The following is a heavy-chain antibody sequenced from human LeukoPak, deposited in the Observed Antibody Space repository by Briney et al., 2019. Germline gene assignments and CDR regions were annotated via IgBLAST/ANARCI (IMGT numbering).Heavy chain of an antibody. CDR2: ISSDGSSA. Sequence: GGSLILSCAVSGFTFSSNWMYWVRQAPGKGRVWVSRISSDGSSATYADSVKGRFTISRDNAKNTLYLQMNSLRAEDTAVYYCATFVGIAAGWGQGTLVTVSS. V-gene: IGHV3-74*01. CDR3: ATFVGIAAG. J-gene: IGHJ4*02. D-gene: IGHD6-13*01. CDR1: GFTFSSNW.